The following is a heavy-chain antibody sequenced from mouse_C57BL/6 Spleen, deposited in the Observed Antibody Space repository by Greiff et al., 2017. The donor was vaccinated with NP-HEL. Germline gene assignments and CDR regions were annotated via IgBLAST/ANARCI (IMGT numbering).Heavy chain of an antibody. CDR1: GYAFTNYL. CDR3: ARSSNSGLAY. Sequence: VQLQESGAELVRPGTSVKVSCKASGYAFTNYLIEWVKQRPGQGLEWIGVINPGSGGTNYNEKFKGKATLTADKSSSTAYMQLSSLTSEDSAVYFCARSSNSGLAYWGQGTLVTVSA. CDR2: INPGSGGT. J-gene: IGHJ3*01. V-gene: IGHV1-54*01. D-gene: IGHD2-5*01.